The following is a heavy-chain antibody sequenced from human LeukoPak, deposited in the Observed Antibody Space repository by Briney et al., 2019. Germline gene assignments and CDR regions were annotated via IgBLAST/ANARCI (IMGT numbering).Heavy chain of an antibody. J-gene: IGHJ4*02. D-gene: IGHD6-19*01. CDR3: ARVRGAVQTFDY. V-gene: IGHV1-69*01. Sequence: SVQVSCKASGGTFSSYAISWVRQAPGQGLEWMGGIIPIFGTANYAQKFQGRVTITADESTSTAYMELSSLRSEDTAVYYCARVRGAVQTFDYWGQGTLVTVSS. CDR2: IIPIFGTA. CDR1: GGTFSSYA.